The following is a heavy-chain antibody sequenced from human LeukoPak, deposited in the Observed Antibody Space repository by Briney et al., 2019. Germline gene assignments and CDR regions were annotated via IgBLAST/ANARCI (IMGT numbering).Heavy chain of an antibody. CDR1: GFTFSSSS. J-gene: IGHJ4*02. CDR2: ISGSSSTI. Sequence: GGSLRLSCAASGFTFSSSSMNWVRQAPGKGLEWVSYISGSSSTIYYADSVKGRFTISRDNAKNSLYLQMNSLRAEDTAVYYCASSSSWYYFDYWGQGTLVTVSS. CDR3: ASSSSWYYFDY. V-gene: IGHV3-48*04. D-gene: IGHD6-13*01.